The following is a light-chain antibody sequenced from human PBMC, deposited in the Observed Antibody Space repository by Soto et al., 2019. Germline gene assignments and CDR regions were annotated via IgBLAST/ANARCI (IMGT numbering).Light chain of an antibody. Sequence: DIQMTQSPSTLSASVGDRVTITCRASQSINRWLAWYQQKPGKAPKVLISDASNLESGVPSRFSGSGSGTDFALTISSLQPNDFATYFCQQYNGYPLTVGGGTKVEIK. J-gene: IGKJ4*01. CDR1: QSINRW. CDR3: QQYNGYPLT. CDR2: DAS. V-gene: IGKV1-5*01.